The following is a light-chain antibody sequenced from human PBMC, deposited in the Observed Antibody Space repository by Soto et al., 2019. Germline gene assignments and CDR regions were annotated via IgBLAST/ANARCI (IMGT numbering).Light chain of an antibody. CDR2: DAS. CDR1: QDFSNF. V-gene: IGKV1-9*01. CDR3: QQLYSFPLT. Sequence: DIQLTQSPSFLSASIGDRVTITCRASQDFSNFLAWYQQKPGRAPKLLMYDASTLQSGVPSRFGGSGSGTEFTLTISSLQPEDFATYYCQQLYSFPLTFGGGTKVDIK. J-gene: IGKJ4*01.